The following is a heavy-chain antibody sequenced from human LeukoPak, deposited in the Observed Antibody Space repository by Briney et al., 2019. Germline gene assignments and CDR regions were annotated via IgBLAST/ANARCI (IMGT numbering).Heavy chain of an antibody. CDR2: IYCSGST. D-gene: IGHD3-10*01. CDR1: GGSISSGDYY. V-gene: IGHV4-30-4*01. J-gene: IGHJ6*02. CDR3: AREVRGVIITTYYYYGMDV. Sequence: PSETLSLTCTVSGGSISSGDYYWSWIRQPPGKGLEWIGYIYCSGSTYYNPSLKSRVTISVDTSKNQFSLKLSSVTAADTAVYYCAREVRGVIITTYYYYGMDVWGQGTTVTVSS.